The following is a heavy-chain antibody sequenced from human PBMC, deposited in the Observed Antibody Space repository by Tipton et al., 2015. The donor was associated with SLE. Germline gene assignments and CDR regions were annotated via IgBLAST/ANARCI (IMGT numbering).Heavy chain of an antibody. Sequence: QLVQSGAEVKKPGASVKVSCKTSGYTFTGYYIHWVRQAPGQGLEWMGWINPDTGGTNYALSFRGRVTLTSDASVTTAYMELSSLRSNDTAVYYCLRGFSGYPRYNWFDSWGQGTLVTVSS. D-gene: IGHD6-25*01. CDR2: INPDTGGT. J-gene: IGHJ5*01. CDR3: LRGFSGYPRYNWFDS. V-gene: IGHV1-2*02. CDR1: GYTFTGYY.